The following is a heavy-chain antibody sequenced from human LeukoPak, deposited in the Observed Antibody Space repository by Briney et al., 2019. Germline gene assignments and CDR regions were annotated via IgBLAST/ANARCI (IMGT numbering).Heavy chain of an antibody. CDR2: IYSGGST. J-gene: IGHJ6*02. CDR3: ARDVTGENGMDV. D-gene: IGHD1-26*01. CDR1: GFTVSSNY. V-gene: IGHV3-66*01. Sequence: GGSLRLSCAASGFTVSSNYMSWVRQAPGKGLEWVSVIYSGGSTYYADSVKGRFTISRDNSKNTLYLQMNSLRAEDTAVYYCARDVTGENGMDVWGQGTTVTVSS.